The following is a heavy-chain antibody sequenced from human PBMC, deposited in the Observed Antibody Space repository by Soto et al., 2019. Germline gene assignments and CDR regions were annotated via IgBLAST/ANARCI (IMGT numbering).Heavy chain of an antibody. J-gene: IGHJ6*02. Sequence: TLSLTCTVSGGSISSGDYYWSWIRQPPGKGLEWIGYIFYSGSTYYSPSLKSRVTISVATSENQFSLKLSSVTAADTAVYYCARVKGIIYYYAMDVWGQGTTVTVSS. CDR1: GGSISSGDYY. D-gene: IGHD3-10*01. CDR2: IFYSGST. V-gene: IGHV4-30-4*01. CDR3: ARVKGIIYYYAMDV.